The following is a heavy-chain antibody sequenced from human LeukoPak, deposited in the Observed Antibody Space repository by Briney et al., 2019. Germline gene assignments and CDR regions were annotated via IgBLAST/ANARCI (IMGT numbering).Heavy chain of an antibody. V-gene: IGHV3-7*03. J-gene: IGHJ4*02. D-gene: IGHD2-2*01. Sequence: GGSLRLSCAASGFTFSSYWMSCVRQAPGKGLEGGSNIKQEGSEKYYVDSVKGRFPLSRDNAKKSLYLQKYTLRDEDTAVYYCARERDCGTTTCSVDYWGQGTLVTVSS. CDR1: GFTFSSYW. CDR3: ARERDCGTTTCSVDY. CDR2: IKQEGSEK.